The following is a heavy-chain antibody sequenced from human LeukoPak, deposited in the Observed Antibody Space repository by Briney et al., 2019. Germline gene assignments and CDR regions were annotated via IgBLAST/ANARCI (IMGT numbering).Heavy chain of an antibody. Sequence: GGSLRLSCAASGFTFSTYWMSWVRQAPGKGLEWVANIKQDGSEKYYVDSVKGRFTISRDNAKNSLYLQMNSLRAEDTAVYYCARRWYSSTRNIYYYYYMDVWGKGTTVTVSS. CDR3: ARRWYSSTRNIYYYYYMDV. V-gene: IGHV3-7*01. CDR2: IKQDGSEK. CDR1: GFTFSTYW. J-gene: IGHJ6*03. D-gene: IGHD6-13*01.